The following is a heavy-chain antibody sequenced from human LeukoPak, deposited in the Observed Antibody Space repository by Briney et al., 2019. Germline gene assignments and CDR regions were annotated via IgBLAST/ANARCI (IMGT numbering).Heavy chain of an antibody. CDR1: GFTFSNYA. D-gene: IGHD3-9*01. J-gene: IGHJ4*02. CDR3: VIWGDYDVLTGYYVPDY. CDR2: ITGSSTNR. V-gene: IGHV3-23*01. Sequence: GGSLRLSCVASGFTFSNYAMSWVRQAPGKGLEWVSAITGSSTNRYYADSLKGRFTTSRDNSKNTVFLQMNSLRHEDTAIYYCVIWGDYDVLTGYYVPDYWGQGTLVTVAS.